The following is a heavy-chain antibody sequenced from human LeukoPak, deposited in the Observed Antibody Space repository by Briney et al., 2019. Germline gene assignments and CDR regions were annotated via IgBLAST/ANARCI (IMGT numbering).Heavy chain of an antibody. CDR3: ARDQGYYFDY. CDR1: GGSIRSGGYY. CDR2: IYYSGST. V-gene: IGHV4-31*03. Sequence: SETLSLTCTVSGGSIRSGGYYWSWIRRHPGKGLEWIGYIYYSGSTYYNPSLKSRVTISVDTSKNQFSLKLSSVTAADTAVYYCARDQGYYFDYWGQGTLVTVSS. J-gene: IGHJ4*02.